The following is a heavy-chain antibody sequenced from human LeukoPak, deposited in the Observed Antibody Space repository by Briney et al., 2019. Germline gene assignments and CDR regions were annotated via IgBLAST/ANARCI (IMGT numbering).Heavy chain of an antibody. V-gene: IGHV3-7*01. CDR2: IKQDGSET. Sequence: PGGSLRPSCAASGFTFSSYWMSWVRQAPGKGLEWVANIKQDGSETYYVVSVRGRFTISRDNAKNSLYLQMNSLRAEDTAVYYCARHRGTYYDYWGQGTLVTVSS. CDR1: GFTFSSYW. D-gene: IGHD3-16*01. J-gene: IGHJ4*02. CDR3: ARHRGTYYDY.